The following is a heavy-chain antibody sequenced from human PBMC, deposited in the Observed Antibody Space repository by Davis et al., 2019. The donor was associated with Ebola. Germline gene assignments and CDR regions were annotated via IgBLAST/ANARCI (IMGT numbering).Heavy chain of an antibody. Sequence: AASVKVSCKASGYTFTSYYMNWVRQAPGQGLEWMGIINPSDGSTKYAQRFQDRVTITRDRSMSTAYMELSSLRSEDTAMYYCASVRTSSNRYSSGWWAFDIWGQGTMVTVSS. CDR1: GYTFTSYY. CDR3: ASVRTSSNRYSSGWWAFDI. J-gene: IGHJ3*02. V-gene: IGHV1-46*01. D-gene: IGHD6-19*01. CDR2: INPSDGST.